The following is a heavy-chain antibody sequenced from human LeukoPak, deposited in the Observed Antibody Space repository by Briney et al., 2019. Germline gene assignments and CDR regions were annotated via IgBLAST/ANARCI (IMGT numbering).Heavy chain of an antibody. Sequence: PSGTLSLTCAVSGDSISSSNWWNWVRQPPGKGLEWIGETYHSGSTNYNPSLKSRVTISVDKSKNQFSLKLTSVTAADTAVYYCARGDSGWSQFDYWGQGTLVTVSS. V-gene: IGHV4-4*02. CDR1: GDSISSSNW. J-gene: IGHJ4*02. CDR3: ARGDSGWSQFDY. CDR2: TYHSGST. D-gene: IGHD6-19*01.